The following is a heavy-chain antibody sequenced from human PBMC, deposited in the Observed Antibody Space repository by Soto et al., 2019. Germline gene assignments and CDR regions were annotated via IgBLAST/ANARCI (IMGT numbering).Heavy chain of an antibody. V-gene: IGHV3-48*02. CDR3: ARENNYHDSSGYYSGYFDY. CDR2: ISPSSNTI. D-gene: IGHD3-22*01. CDR1: GLTLSRYN. J-gene: IGHJ4*02. Sequence: EVQLVESGGGLVQPGGSLRLSCVASGLTLSRYNMNWVRQAPGRGLEGVSYISPSSNTIYYADSVKGRFTISRDNAKNSLYLQMNSLRDEDTAVYYCARENNYHDSSGYYSGYFDYWGQGTLVTVSS.